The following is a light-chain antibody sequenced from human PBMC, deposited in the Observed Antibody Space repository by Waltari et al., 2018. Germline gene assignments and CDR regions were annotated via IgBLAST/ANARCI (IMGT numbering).Light chain of an antibody. CDR2: KDK. V-gene: IGLV3-25*03. J-gene: IGLJ3*02. Sequence: QQRPGHAPLLLIFKDKERPSGFPERFSGSSSGTTVTLTITSVQAEDEADYFCQSADTSIANVVFGGGTKLTVL. CDR3: QSADTSIANVV.